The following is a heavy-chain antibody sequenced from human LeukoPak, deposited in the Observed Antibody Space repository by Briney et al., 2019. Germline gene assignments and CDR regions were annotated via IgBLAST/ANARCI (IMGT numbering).Heavy chain of an antibody. J-gene: IGHJ5*02. D-gene: IGHD5-24*01. Sequence: SETLSLTCTVSGDSISKDYYSWAWIRQPPGKGLEWIGTIYNNANTYYNPPLESRVTMSVDTSKNQISLTLTSVTAADTAVYYCARDHIDGFNPNNWFDPWGQGTLVTVSS. CDR1: GDSISKDYYS. V-gene: IGHV4-39*07. CDR3: ARDHIDGFNPNNWFDP. CDR2: IYNNANT.